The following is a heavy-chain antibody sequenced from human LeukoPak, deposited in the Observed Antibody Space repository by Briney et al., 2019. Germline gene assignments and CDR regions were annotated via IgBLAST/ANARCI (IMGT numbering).Heavy chain of an antibody. CDR1: GDSISSYY. CDR3: ARVTGSSWSLGYFQH. CDR2: INHSGST. Sequence: SETLSLTCTVSGDSISSYYWSRIRQPPGKGLEWIGEINHSGSTNYNPSLKSRVTISVDTSKNQFPLKLSSVTAADTAVYYCARVTGSSWSLGYFQHWGQGTLVTVSS. D-gene: IGHD6-13*01. V-gene: IGHV4-34*01. J-gene: IGHJ1*01.